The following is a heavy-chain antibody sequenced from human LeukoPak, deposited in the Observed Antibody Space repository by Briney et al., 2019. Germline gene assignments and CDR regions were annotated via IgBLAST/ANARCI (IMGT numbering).Heavy chain of an antibody. Sequence: GASVKVSCKASGYTFTSYDINWVRQATGQGLEWMRIINPSGGSTSYAQKFQGRVTMTRDTSTSTVYMELSSLRSEDTAVYYCARDPSQGGCLDYWGQGTLVTVSS. J-gene: IGHJ4*02. CDR1: GYTFTSYD. CDR3: ARDPSQGGCLDY. CDR2: INPSGGST. V-gene: IGHV1-46*01. D-gene: IGHD4/OR15-4a*01.